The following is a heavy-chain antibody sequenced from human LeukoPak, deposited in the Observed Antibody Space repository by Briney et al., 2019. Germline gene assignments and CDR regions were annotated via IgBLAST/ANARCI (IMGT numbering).Heavy chain of an antibody. CDR1: GGSFSGYY. CDR2: INHSGST. CDR3: ARGAKYSGYDSGDFDY. Sequence: SETLSLTCAVYGGSFSGYYWSWIRQPPGKGLEWIGEINHSGSTNYNPSLKGRVTISVDTSKNQFSLKLSSVTAADTAVYYCARGAKYSGYDSGDFDYWGQGTLVTVSS. V-gene: IGHV4-34*01. D-gene: IGHD5-12*01. J-gene: IGHJ4*02.